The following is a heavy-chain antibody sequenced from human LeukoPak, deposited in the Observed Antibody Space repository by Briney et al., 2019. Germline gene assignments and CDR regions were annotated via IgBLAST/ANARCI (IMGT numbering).Heavy chain of an antibody. CDR3: AKDPAAAQYYFDC. CDR2: IQYDGSEK. J-gene: IGHJ4*02. CDR1: GFTFSSYG. V-gene: IGHV3-30*02. Sequence: PGGSLRLSCAVSGFTFSSYGMHWVRQAPGKGLEWVAFIQYDGSEKYYADSVKGRFTMSRDNSKNTLYLQMNSPRTEDTAVYYCAKDPAAAQYYFDCWGQGTLVTVSS. D-gene: IGHD2-2*01.